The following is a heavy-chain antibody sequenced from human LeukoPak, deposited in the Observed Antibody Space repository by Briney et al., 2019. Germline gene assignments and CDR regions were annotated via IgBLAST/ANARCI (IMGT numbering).Heavy chain of an antibody. CDR3: ATQLAVAGTQGDY. CDR2: IYSGGST. Sequence: PGGSLRLSCAASGFTFSSYAMSWVRQAPGKGLEWVSVIYSGGSTYYADSVKGRFTISRDNSKNTLYLQMNSLRAEDTAVYYCATQLAVAGTQGDYWGQGTLVTVSS. J-gene: IGHJ4*02. CDR1: GFTFSSYA. D-gene: IGHD6-19*01. V-gene: IGHV3-66*02.